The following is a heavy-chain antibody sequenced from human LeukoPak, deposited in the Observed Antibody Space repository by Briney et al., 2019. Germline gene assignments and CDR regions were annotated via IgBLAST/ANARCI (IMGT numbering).Heavy chain of an antibody. Sequence: SETLSLTCTVSGGSISSYYWSWIRQPPGKGLEWIGYIYYSGSTNYNPSLKSRVTISVDTSKNQFSLKLSSVTAADTAVYYCARGRVGATVDYWGQGTLVTVSS. CDR1: GGSISSYY. V-gene: IGHV4-59*12. J-gene: IGHJ4*02. D-gene: IGHD1-26*01. CDR3: ARGRVGATVDY. CDR2: IYYSGST.